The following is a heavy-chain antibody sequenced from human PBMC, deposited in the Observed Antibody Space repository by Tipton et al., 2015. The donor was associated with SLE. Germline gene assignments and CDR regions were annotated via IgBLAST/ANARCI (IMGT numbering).Heavy chain of an antibody. CDR3: AKEVGQLGGFDY. V-gene: IGHV3-30*18. CDR2: IWYDGSNK. J-gene: IGHJ4*02. D-gene: IGHD6-6*01. CDR1: GFTFSSYG. Sequence: SLRLSCAASGFTFSSYGMHWVRQAPGKGLEWVAVIWYDGSNKYYADSVKGRFTISRDNFKNTLYLQMNSLRAEDTAMYYCAKEVGQLGGFDYWGQGTLVTVSS.